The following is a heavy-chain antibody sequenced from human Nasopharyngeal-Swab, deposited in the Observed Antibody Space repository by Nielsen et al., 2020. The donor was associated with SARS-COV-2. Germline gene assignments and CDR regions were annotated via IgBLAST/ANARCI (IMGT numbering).Heavy chain of an antibody. CDR3: ASPGSSGSYDAFDI. CDR1: GCILSSYL. J-gene: IGHJ3*02. V-gene: IGHV3-74*01. CDR2: IHCDWSSQ. D-gene: IGHD6-19*01. Sequence: SLMIPCAAPGCILSSYLLHWVRQAPGKGLVLVSRIHCDWSSQREPDSVKCRFTISRDNAKHTLSLQMHSHRAEDTAVYYCASPGSSGSYDAFDIWGQGTMVTVSS.